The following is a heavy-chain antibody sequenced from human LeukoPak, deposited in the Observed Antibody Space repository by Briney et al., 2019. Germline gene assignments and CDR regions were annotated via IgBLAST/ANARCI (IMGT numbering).Heavy chain of an antibody. CDR3: ARGPYGSGSYYKFDY. CDR1: GYTFTSYG. Sequence: GASVKVSCKASGYTFTSYGISWVRQAPGQGLEWMGWISAYNGNTNYAQKLQGRVTMTTDTSTSTAYMELRSLRSDDTAAYYCARGPYGSGSYYKFDYWGQGTLVTVSS. D-gene: IGHD3-10*01. J-gene: IGHJ4*02. V-gene: IGHV1-18*01. CDR2: ISAYNGNT.